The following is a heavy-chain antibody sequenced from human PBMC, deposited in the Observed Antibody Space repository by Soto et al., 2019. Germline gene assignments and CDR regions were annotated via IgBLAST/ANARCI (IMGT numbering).Heavy chain of an antibody. CDR2: SSYNGGT. Sequence: SETRSLTCTVSADSSTISNSYWGWLRQPPGKGLQWIGSSSYNGGTFYNPSLKGRVAISVDTSKKQSSLQVTSVTAADTAMYFCARHRIEVVWRGFDYWGQGSPVTVSS. D-gene: IGHD1-1*01. CDR3: ARHRIEVVWRGFDY. V-gene: IGHV4-39*01. J-gene: IGHJ4*02. CDR1: ADSSTISNSY.